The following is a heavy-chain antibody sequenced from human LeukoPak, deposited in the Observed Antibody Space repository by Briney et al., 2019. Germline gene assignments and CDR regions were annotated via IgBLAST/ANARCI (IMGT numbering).Heavy chain of an antibody. D-gene: IGHD3-9*01. CDR3: ARDRSFDWLLAIDY. J-gene: IGHJ4*02. Sequence: PSETLSLTCTVSGYSISSGYYWGWIRQPPGKGLEWIGSIYHSGSTYYNPSLKSRVTISVDTSKNQFSLKLSSVTAADMAVYYCARDRSFDWLLAIDYWGQGTLVTVSS. CDR1: GYSISSGYY. CDR2: IYHSGST. V-gene: IGHV4-38-2*02.